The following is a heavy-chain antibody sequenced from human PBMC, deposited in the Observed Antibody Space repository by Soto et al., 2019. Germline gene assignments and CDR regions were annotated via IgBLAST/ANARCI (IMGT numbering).Heavy chain of an antibody. CDR3: ARDRLTPKSNYGDYSDYYYHGMDV. Sequence: SVKVSCKASGGTFSSYAISWVRQAPGQGLEWMGGIIPIFGTANYAQKFQGRVTITADESTSTAYMELSSLRSEDTAVYYCARDRLTPKSNYGDYSDYYYHGMDVWGQGTTVTVSS. J-gene: IGHJ6*02. CDR1: GGTFSSYA. CDR2: IIPIFGTA. D-gene: IGHD4-17*01. V-gene: IGHV1-69*13.